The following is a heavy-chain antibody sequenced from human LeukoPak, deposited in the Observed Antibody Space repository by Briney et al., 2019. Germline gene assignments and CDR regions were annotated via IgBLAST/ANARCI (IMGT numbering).Heavy chain of an antibody. J-gene: IGHJ4*02. D-gene: IGHD3-22*01. V-gene: IGHV1-8*03. Sequence: ASVTVSCKASGYTFTSYDINWVRQATGQGLEWMGWMNPNSGNTGYAQKIQGRVTITRNTSISTAYMELSSLRSEDTAVYYCASLDYYDSSGYYSGVDYWGQGTLVTVSS. CDR1: GYTFTSYD. CDR2: MNPNSGNT. CDR3: ASLDYYDSSGYYSGVDY.